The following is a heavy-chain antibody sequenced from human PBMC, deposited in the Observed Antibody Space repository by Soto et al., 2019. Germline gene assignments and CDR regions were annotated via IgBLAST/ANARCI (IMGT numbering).Heavy chain of an antibody. CDR3: ARDNSPYSSSSVDY. CDR1: GYTFTSYG. J-gene: IGHJ4*02. D-gene: IGHD6-6*01. V-gene: IGHV1-18*01. CDR2: ISAYNGNT. Sequence: GASVKVSCKASGYTFTSYGISWVRQAPGQGLEWMGWISAYNGNTNYAQKLQGRVTMTTDTSTSTAYMELRSLRSDDTAVYYCARDNSPYSSSSVDYWGQGTLVTVSS.